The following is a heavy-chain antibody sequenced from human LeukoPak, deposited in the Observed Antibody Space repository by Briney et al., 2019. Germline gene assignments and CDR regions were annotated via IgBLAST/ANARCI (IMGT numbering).Heavy chain of an antibody. CDR1: GYTFTSSY. D-gene: IGHD5-24*01. J-gene: IGHJ3*02. V-gene: IGHV1-46*01. CDR2: INPSGGTT. CDR3: ARQRWGQYEHAFDI. Sequence: ASVKVSCKASGYTFTSSYIHWVRQAPGQGLEWMGIINPSGGTTIYAQKFQGRVTMTRDTSTSTVYMELSSLRSEGTAVYYCARQRWGQYEHAFDIWGQGRVVTVSS.